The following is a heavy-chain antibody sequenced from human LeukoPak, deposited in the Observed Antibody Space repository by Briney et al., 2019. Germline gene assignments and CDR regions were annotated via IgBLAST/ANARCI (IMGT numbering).Heavy chain of an antibody. CDR3: ARHTSGEFFDY. V-gene: IGHV4-59*04. J-gene: IGHJ4*02. CDR2: IYYSGST. Sequence: SETLSLTCTVSGGSISSYYWSWIRQPPGKGLEWIGYIYYSGSTYYNPSLKSRVTISVDTSKNQFSLKLSSVTAADTAVYYCARHTSGEFFDYWGQGTLVTVSS. CDR1: GGSISSYY. D-gene: IGHD3-16*01.